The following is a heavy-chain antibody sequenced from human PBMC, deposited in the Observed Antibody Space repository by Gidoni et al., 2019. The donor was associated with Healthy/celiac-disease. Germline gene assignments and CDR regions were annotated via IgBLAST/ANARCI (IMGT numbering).Heavy chain of an antibody. CDR1: GFTFSSYA. Sequence: EVQLLESGGGLVQPGGSLRLSCAASGFTFSSYAMSWVRQAPGKGLEWGSAISGSGGSTYYADSVKGRFTISRDNSKNTLYLQMNSLRAEDTAVYYCAKDGVDIVVVVAATIYYMDVWGKGTTVTVSS. D-gene: IGHD2-15*01. CDR3: AKDGVDIVVVVAATIYYMDV. J-gene: IGHJ6*03. CDR2: ISGSGGST. V-gene: IGHV3-23*01.